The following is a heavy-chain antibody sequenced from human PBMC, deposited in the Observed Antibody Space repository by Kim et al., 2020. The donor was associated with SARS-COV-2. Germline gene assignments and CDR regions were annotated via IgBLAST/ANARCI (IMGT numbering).Heavy chain of an antibody. D-gene: IGHD3-10*01. CDR2: ISGSGGST. J-gene: IGHJ4*02. V-gene: IGHV3-23*01. Sequence: GGSLRLSCAASGFTFSSYAMSWVRQAPGKGLEWVSAISGSGGSTYYADSVKGRFTISRDNSKNTLYLQMNSLRAEDTAVYYCAKDLKELLWFGELPYYFDYWGQGTLVTVSS. CDR3: AKDLKELLWFGELPYYFDY. CDR1: GFTFSSYA.